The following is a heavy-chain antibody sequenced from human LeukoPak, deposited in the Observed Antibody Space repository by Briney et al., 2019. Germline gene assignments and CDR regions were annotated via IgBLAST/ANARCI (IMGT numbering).Heavy chain of an antibody. J-gene: IGHJ4*02. Sequence: PSETLSLTCTVSGASMKIRYHYWGWIRQSPGKGLEWVSVIYSGGSTYYADSVKGRFAISRDNSKNTLYLQMNSLRAEDTAVYYCAREFRASQKYYFDYWGQGTLVTVSS. D-gene: IGHD2-2*01. V-gene: IGHV3-53*01. CDR2: IYSGGST. CDR3: AREFRASQKYYFDY. CDR1: GASMKIRYHY.